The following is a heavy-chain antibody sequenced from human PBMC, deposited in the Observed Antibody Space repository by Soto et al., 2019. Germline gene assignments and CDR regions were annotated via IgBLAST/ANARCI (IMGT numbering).Heavy chain of an antibody. CDR1: GFTFSGSA. Sequence: EVQLVESGGGLVQPGGSLKLSCAASGFTFSGSAMHWVRQASGKGLEWVGRIRSKANSYATAYAASVKGRFTISRDDSKNTAYLQMNSLKTEDTAVYYCTTYPDYDILTGYHYYFDYWGQGTLVTVSS. D-gene: IGHD3-9*01. V-gene: IGHV3-73*01. J-gene: IGHJ4*02. CDR2: IRSKANSYAT. CDR3: TTYPDYDILTGYHYYFDY.